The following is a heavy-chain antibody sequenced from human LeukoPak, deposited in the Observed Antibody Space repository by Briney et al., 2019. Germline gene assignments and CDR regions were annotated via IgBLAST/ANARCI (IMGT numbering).Heavy chain of an antibody. D-gene: IGHD2-2*01. CDR1: GFTFNIYE. V-gene: IGHV3-48*03. Sequence: GGSLRLSCAASGFTFNIYEMNWVRQAPGKGLEWVSYISTSGSTIFYADSVKGRFTISRDNAKNSLYLQMNSLRAEDTAVYFCARETDSTLFDYWGQGTLVTVFS. CDR2: ISTSGSTI. J-gene: IGHJ4*02. CDR3: ARETDSTLFDY.